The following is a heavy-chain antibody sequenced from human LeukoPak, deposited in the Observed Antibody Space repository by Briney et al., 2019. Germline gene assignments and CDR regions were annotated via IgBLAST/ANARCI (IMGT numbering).Heavy chain of an antibody. J-gene: IGHJ4*02. CDR2: IYYSGST. CDR1: GGSFSGYY. V-gene: IGHV4-34*09. D-gene: IGHD3-3*01. CDR3: ARVGATIFGDY. Sequence: PSETLSLTCAVYGGSFSGYYWSWIRQPPGKGLEWIGYIYYSGSTYYNPSLKSRVTISVDTSKNQFSLKLSSVTAADTAVYYCARVGATIFGDYWGQGTLVTVSS.